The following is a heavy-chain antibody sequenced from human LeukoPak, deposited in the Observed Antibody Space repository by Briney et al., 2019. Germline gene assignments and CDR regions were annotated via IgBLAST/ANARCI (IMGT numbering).Heavy chain of an antibody. CDR2: INPSGGST. Sequence: ASVKVSCKASGYTFTSHYMHWVRQAPGQGLEWMGIINPSGGSTSYAQKFQGRVTMTRDTSTSTVYMELRSLRSEDTAVCYCATARRLEGYCSSITCLVPYNWLDPWGQGTLVTVSS. CDR3: ATARRLEGYCSSITCLVPYNWLDP. CDR1: GYTFTSHY. D-gene: IGHD2-2*01. V-gene: IGHV1-46*01. J-gene: IGHJ5*02.